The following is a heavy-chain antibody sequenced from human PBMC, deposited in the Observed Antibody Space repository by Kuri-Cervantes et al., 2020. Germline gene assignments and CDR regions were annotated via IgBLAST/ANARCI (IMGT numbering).Heavy chain of an antibody. D-gene: IGHD2-15*01. J-gene: IGHJ4*02. CDR3: ATASGYCSGGSCPN. CDR2: IIPILGIA. V-gene: IGHV1-69*02. CDR1: GGTFSSYT. Sequence: SVKVSCKASGGTFSSYTTSWVRQAPGQGLEWMGRIIPILGIANYAQKFQGRVTMTTDTSTSTAYMELRSLRSDDTAVYYCATASGYCSGGSCPNWGQGTLVTVSS.